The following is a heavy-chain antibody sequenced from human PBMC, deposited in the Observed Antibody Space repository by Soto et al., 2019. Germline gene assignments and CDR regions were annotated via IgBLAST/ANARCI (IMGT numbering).Heavy chain of an antibody. V-gene: IGHV1-69*13. J-gene: IGHJ4*02. Sequence: ASVKVSCKASGGTFSSYAISWVRQAPGQGLEWMGGIIPIFGTANYAQKLQGRVTITADESTSTAYMELSSLRSEDTAVYYCARDSPGGFGEIGHWGQGTLVTAPQ. D-gene: IGHD3-10*01. CDR1: GGTFSSYA. CDR3: ARDSPGGFGEIGH. CDR2: IIPIFGTA.